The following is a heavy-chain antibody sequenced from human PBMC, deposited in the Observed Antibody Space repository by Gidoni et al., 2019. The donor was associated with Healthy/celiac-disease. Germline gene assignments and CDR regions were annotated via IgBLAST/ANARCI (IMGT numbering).Heavy chain of an antibody. CDR1: GFTFSSYG. CDR2: IWYDGSNK. CDR3: ARAGGYGDYGGNFDY. D-gene: IGHD4-17*01. J-gene: IGHJ4*02. Sequence: QVQLVESGGGVVQPGRSLRLSCAASGFTFSSYGMHWVRQAPGKGLEWVAVIWYDGSNKYYADSVKGRFTISRDNSKNTLYLQMNSLRAEDTAVYYCARAGGYGDYGGNFDYWGQGTLVTVSS. V-gene: IGHV3-33*01.